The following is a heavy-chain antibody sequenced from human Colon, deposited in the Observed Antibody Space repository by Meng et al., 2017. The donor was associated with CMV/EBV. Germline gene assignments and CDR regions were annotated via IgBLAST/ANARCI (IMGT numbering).Heavy chain of an antibody. CDR1: GFTFSDYN. Sequence: GESLKISCGASGFTFSDYNMDWVRQAPGKGLEWVALIYSGGPMHYADSVKGRFTISRDNSKNILYLQMNSLRADDTAVYYCARGSGPLFPGAFDIWGQGTMVTVSS. CDR3: ARGSGPLFPGAFDI. J-gene: IGHJ3*02. CDR2: IYSGGPM. D-gene: IGHD3-10*02. V-gene: IGHV3-53*01.